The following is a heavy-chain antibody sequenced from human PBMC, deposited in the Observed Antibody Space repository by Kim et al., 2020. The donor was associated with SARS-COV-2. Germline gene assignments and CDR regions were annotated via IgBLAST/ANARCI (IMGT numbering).Heavy chain of an antibody. Sequence: GGSLRLSCAASGFTFDDYAMHWVRQAPGKGLEWVSGISWNSGSIGYADSVKGRFTISRDNAKNSLYLQMNSLRAEDTALYYCAKDISWGSGSYTGYDYWGQGTLVTVSS. J-gene: IGHJ4*02. CDR2: ISWNSGSI. CDR1: GFTFDDYA. V-gene: IGHV3-9*01. CDR3: AKDISWGSGSYTGYDY. D-gene: IGHD1-26*01.